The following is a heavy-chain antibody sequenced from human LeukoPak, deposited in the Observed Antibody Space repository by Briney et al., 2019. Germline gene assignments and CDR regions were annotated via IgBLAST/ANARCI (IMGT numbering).Heavy chain of an antibody. V-gene: IGHV3-53*01. J-gene: IGHJ4*02. CDR1: GLTSNY. CDR3: ASDGYNYLEF. D-gene: IGHD5-24*01. CDR2: IYSDGSTT. Sequence: GGSLRLSCAASGLTSNYMSWVRQAPGKGLEWISLIYSDGSTTFYADSVKGRFTISRDNSKNTFYLQMNRLRPEDTAVYYCASDGYNYLEFWGQGTLVIVSS.